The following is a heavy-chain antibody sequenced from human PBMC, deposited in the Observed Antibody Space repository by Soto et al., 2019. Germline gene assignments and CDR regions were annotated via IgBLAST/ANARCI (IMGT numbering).Heavy chain of an antibody. CDR2: INPSGGST. Sequence: ASVKVSCKASGYTFTSYYMHWVRQAPGQGLEWMGIINPSGGSTSYAQKFQGRVTMTRDTSTSTVYMELSSLRSEDTAVYYCARSSRSYDSSGRVRWFDPWGQGTLVTVSS. CDR1: GYTFTSYY. J-gene: IGHJ5*02. V-gene: IGHV1-46*01. CDR3: ARSSRSYDSSGRVRWFDP. D-gene: IGHD3-22*01.